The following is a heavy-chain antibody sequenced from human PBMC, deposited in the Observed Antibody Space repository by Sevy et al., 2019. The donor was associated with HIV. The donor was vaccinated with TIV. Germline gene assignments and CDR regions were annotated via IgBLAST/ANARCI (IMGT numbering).Heavy chain of an antibody. V-gene: IGHV1-69*13. CDR3: ARSGTSQRYYYGMDV. D-gene: IGHD5-18*01. J-gene: IGHJ6*02. CDR1: GGTFSSYA. Sequence: ASVKVSCKASGGTFSSYAISWVRQAPGQGLEWMGGIIPIFGTGNYAQRFQGRVTITADESTSTAYMELSSLRSEDTAVYYCARSGTSQRYYYGMDVWGQGTTVTVSS. CDR2: IIPIFGTG.